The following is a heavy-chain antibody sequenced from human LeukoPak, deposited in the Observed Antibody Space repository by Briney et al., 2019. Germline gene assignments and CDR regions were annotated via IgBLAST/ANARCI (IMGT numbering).Heavy chain of an antibody. J-gene: IGHJ4*02. CDR2: IYYSGST. Sequence: ASETLSLTCTVSGGSISSYYWSWIRQPPGKGLEWIGYIYYSGSTNYNPSLKSRVTISVDTSKNQFSLKLSSVTAADTAVYYCARVTDGYNPFLDYWGQGTLVTVSS. CDR3: ARVTDGYNPFLDY. D-gene: IGHD5-24*01. V-gene: IGHV4-59*01. CDR1: GGSISSYY.